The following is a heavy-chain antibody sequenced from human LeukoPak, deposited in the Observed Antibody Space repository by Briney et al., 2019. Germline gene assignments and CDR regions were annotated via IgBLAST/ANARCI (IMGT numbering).Heavy chain of an antibody. CDR1: GFXVSSNY. J-gene: IGHJ4*02. V-gene: IGHV3-53*01. CDR2: IYSGGST. D-gene: IGHD3-22*01. Sequence: PGGSLRLSCAASGFXVSSNYMSWVRQAPGKGLEWVSVIYSGGSTYYADSVKGRFTISRDNSKNTLYLQMNSLRAEDTAVYYCARGVSSGYFPYYFDYWGQGTLVTVSS. CDR3: ARGVSSGYFPYYFDY.